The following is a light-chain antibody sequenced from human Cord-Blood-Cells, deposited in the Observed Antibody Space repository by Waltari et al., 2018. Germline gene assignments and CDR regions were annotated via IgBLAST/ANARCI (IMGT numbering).Light chain of an antibody. CDR3: SSYTSSSTLVV. CDR2: DVS. J-gene: IGLJ2*01. Sequence: QSALTQPASVSGSPGRSITIPCPGTSSDVGGYNYSSWYQQPPGKAPKPMLYDVSNRPSGVSNRFSGSKSGNTASLTISGLQAEDEADYYCSSYTSSSTLVVFGGGTKLTVL. V-gene: IGLV2-14*01. CDR1: SSDVGGYNY.